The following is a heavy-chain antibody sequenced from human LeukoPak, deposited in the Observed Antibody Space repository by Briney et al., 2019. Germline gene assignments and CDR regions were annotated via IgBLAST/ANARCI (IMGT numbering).Heavy chain of an antibody. CDR3: ARDRAGTADY. J-gene: IGHJ4*02. CDR2: INHSGST. CDR1: GGSFSGYY. V-gene: IGHV4-34*01. D-gene: IGHD1-1*01. Sequence: SETLSLACAVYGGSFSGYYWSWIRQPPGKGLEWIGEINHSGSTNYNPSLKSRVAISVDTSKNQFSLKLSSVTAADTAVYYCARDRAGTADYWGQGTLVTVSS.